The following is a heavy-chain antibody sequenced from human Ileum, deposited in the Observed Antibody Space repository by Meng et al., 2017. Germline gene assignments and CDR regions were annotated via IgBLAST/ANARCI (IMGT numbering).Heavy chain of an antibody. CDR1: GFPFSSHW. J-gene: IGHJ4*02. Sequence: VAAGERVVKPGGSLGPSCAALGFPFSSHWMHWVRQAPGKGLEWVSRIRPDGSTTAFADSVEGRFTISRDNAKNTLYLQLNSLRGEDTAVHYCTRDFDSGYGLWGQGTLVTVSS. CDR2: IRPDGSTT. CDR3: TRDFDSGYGL. V-gene: IGHV3-74*01. D-gene: IGHD5-12*01.